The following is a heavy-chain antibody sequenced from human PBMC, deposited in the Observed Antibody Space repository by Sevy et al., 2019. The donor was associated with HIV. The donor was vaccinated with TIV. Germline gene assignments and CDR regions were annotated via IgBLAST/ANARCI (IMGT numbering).Heavy chain of an antibody. CDR2: ISGSGEST. CDR3: AKGQDLTGSHYFDY. J-gene: IGHJ4*02. Sequence: GGSLRLSCAASGFTFDNYAMNWVRQAPGKGLEWVSGISGSGESTYYADSVKGRFIISRDSSKNTVYLQMNSLRAEDTAVYYCAKGQDLTGSHYFDYWGQGTLVTVSS. V-gene: IGHV3-23*01. D-gene: IGHD3-9*01. CDR1: GFTFDNYA.